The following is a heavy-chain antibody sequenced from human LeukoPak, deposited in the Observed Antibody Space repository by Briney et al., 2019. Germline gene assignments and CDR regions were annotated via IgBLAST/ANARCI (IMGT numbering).Heavy chain of an antibody. CDR2: ISAYNGNT. CDR3: ARRSPAMVYYGMDV. J-gene: IGHJ6*02. D-gene: IGHD5-18*01. V-gene: IGHV1-18*01. CDR1: GYTFTSYG. Sequence: ASVKVSCKASGYTFTSYGISWVRQAPGQGLEWMGWISAYNGNTNYAQKLQGRVTMTTDTSTSTAYMELRSLRSDDTAVYYCARRSPAMVYYGMDVWGQGTTVTVSS.